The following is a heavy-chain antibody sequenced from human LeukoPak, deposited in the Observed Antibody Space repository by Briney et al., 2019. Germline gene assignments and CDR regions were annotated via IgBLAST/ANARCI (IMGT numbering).Heavy chain of an antibody. Sequence: GGSLRLSCAASGFTFSSYSMNWVRQAPGKGLEWVSSISSSSSYIYYADSVKGRFTISRDNAKNTLYLQMNSLRAEDTAVYYCARGLGGSYRADFDYWGQGTLVTVSS. CDR2: ISSSSSYI. J-gene: IGHJ4*02. CDR3: ARGLGGSYRADFDY. CDR1: GFTFSSYS. D-gene: IGHD1-26*01. V-gene: IGHV3-21*01.